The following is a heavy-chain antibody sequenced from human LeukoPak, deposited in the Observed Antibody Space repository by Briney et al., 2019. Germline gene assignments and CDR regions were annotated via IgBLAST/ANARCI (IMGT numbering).Heavy chain of an antibody. CDR3: ARDSYSDYVGDWFDP. J-gene: IGHJ5*02. D-gene: IGHD4-11*01. V-gene: IGHV1-2*02. CDR1: GYTFAAYF. CDR2: INPNSGGI. Sequence: ASVKVSCKASGYTFAAYFIHWVRQSPGQGLAWMGWINPNSGGIKFAQKFQGRVTMTRDTSISTAYMELSRLRSDDTAVYYCARDSYSDYVGDWFDPWGHGTLVTVSS.